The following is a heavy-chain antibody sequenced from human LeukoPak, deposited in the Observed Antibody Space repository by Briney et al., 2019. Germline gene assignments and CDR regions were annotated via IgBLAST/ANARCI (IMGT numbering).Heavy chain of an antibody. CDR3: ARPVAGTYYHYGMDV. D-gene: IGHD6-19*01. V-gene: IGHV1-18*01. Sequence: ASVKVSCKASGYTFTSYGISWVRQAPGQGLEWMGWISAYNGNTNYAQKLQGRVTMTTDTSTSTAYMELRSLRSDDTAVYYCARPVAGTYYHYGMDVWGQGTTVTVSS. CDR1: GYTFTSYG. CDR2: ISAYNGNT. J-gene: IGHJ6*02.